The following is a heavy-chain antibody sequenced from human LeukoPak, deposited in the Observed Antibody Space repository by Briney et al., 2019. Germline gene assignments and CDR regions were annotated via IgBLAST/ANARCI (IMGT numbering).Heavy chain of an antibody. CDR2: ISDSGGRT. J-gene: IGHJ4*02. CDR3: AKRGVVIRVILVGFHKEAYYFDS. D-gene: IGHD3-22*01. CDR1: GITLSNYG. Sequence: GGSLRLSCAVSGITLSNYGMSWVRQAPGKGLEWVAGISDSGGRTNYADSVKGRSAISRDNPRNTLYLQMNSLRAEDTAVYFCAKRGVVIRVILVGFHKEAYYFDSWGQGALVTVSS. V-gene: IGHV3-23*01.